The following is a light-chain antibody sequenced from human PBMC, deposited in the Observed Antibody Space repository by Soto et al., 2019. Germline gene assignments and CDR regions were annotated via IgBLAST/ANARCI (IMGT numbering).Light chain of an antibody. J-gene: IGKJ1*01. CDR3: QQYGRSPWT. V-gene: IGKV3-20*01. CDR2: DAS. Sequence: ESVLTQSPGTLSLSPGDRATLSCRASQSVSSNYLAWYQQKPGQDPRLLIYDASRRATGIPDRFSGSGSGTDFTLIISRLEPEDFAVYYCQQYGRSPWTFGQGTKVEVK. CDR1: QSVSSNY.